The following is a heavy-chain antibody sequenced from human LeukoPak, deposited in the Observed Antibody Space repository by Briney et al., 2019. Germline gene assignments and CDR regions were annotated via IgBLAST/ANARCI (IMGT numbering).Heavy chain of an antibody. Sequence: PGRSLRLSCAASGFTFSSYPMHWVRQAPGKGLEWVTLISYDGSNKYYADSVKGRFTISRGISKNTLYLQMNSLRAEDTAVYYCARATWARSGLDYFDYWGQGTLVTVSS. CDR2: ISYDGSNK. J-gene: IGHJ4*02. V-gene: IGHV3-30-3*01. CDR3: ARATWARSGLDYFDY. CDR1: GFTFSSYP. D-gene: IGHD5-24*01.